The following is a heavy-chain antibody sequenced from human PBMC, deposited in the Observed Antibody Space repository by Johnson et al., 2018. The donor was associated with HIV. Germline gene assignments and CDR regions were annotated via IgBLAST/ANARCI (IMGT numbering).Heavy chain of an antibody. Sequence: QVQLVESGGGVVQPGRSLRLSCEASGFSLSNYGMHWVRQAPGKGLEWVAVISYDGSNKYYADSVKGRFTISRDNSKNTLYLQMNSLRAEDTAVYYCAGGSGWYSDAFDIWGQGTMVTVSS. CDR2: ISYDGSNK. V-gene: IGHV3-30*03. J-gene: IGHJ3*02. CDR1: GFSLSNYG. D-gene: IGHD6-19*01. CDR3: AGGSGWYSDAFDI.